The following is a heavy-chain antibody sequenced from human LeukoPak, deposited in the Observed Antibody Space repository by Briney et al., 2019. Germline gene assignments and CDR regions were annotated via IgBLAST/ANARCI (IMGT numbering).Heavy chain of an antibody. Sequence: GASVKVSCKASGYTFRSHGISWVRQAPGQGLEWMGWISCCDGETNYAQKFQGRVTMTRDTSISTAYMELSRLRSDDTAVYYCAGSLDSGAFDIWGQGTMVTVSS. CDR2: ISCCDGET. V-gene: IGHV1-18*01. CDR1: GYTFRSHG. CDR3: AGSLDSGAFDI. J-gene: IGHJ3*02. D-gene: IGHD6-25*01.